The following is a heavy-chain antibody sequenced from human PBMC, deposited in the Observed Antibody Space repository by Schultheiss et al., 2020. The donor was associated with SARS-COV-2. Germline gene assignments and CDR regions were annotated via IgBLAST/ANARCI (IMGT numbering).Heavy chain of an antibody. V-gene: IGHV4-61*08. J-gene: IGHJ5*02. Sequence: SQTLSLTCTVSGGSISSGDYYWSWIRQSPGKGLEWIGYVYYSGNTHYNPSLESRVTMSVDTSKNQFSLKLSSVTAADTAVYYCARMSLPGYVNVPFDPWGQGTLVTVSS. CDR3: ARMSLPGYVNVPFDP. CDR2: VYYSGNT. D-gene: IGHD5-12*01. CDR1: GGSISSGDYY.